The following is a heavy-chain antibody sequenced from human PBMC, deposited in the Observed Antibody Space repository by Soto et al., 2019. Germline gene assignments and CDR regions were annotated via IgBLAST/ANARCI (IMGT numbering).Heavy chain of an antibody. J-gene: IGHJ4*02. V-gene: IGHV1-18*01. CDR1: GYTFSNYA. CDR3: AGGGYCTRTNCYWPTHPFDY. D-gene: IGHD2-2*01. CDR2: ISAYNGNT. Sequence: QVPLVQSGAEVKKPGASVKVSCKTSGYTFSNYACTWVRQAPGQGLEWMGWISAYNGNTNYAQEFQGRVTMTTDRSTSTAYMEMRRLRTDDTAVYYRAGGGYCTRTNCYWPTHPFDYWGQGTLVTVSS.